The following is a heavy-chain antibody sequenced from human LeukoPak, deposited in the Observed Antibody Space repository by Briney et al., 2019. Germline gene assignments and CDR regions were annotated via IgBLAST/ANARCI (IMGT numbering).Heavy chain of an antibody. CDR2: IYSGGTT. D-gene: IGHD3-16*01. CDR1: GDSISNYF. J-gene: IGHJ4*02. Sequence: SETLSLTCIVSGDSISNYFWSWIRQPAGKGLEWLGRIYSGGTTNYNPSLKSRVTMSVDTSKNQFSLKLSSVTAADTAVYYCARQPRGDYRYYFDYWGQGTLVTISS. CDR3: ARQPRGDYRYYFDY. V-gene: IGHV4-4*07.